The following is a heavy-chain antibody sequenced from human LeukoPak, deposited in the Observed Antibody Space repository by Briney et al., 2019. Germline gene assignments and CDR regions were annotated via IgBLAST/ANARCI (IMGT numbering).Heavy chain of an antibody. V-gene: IGHV3-23*01. D-gene: IGHD6-19*01. CDR3: AKAYSSGWACFDY. Sequence: GGSLRLSCTASGFTFSNYVMSWVRQAPGKGLEWVSSISGSGGSTYYADSLRGGFTISRDNSKNSLYLQMNSLSAEDTAEYYCAKAYSSGWACFDYWGQGALDRVSA. CDR2: ISGSGGST. J-gene: IGHJ4*02. CDR1: GFTFSNYV.